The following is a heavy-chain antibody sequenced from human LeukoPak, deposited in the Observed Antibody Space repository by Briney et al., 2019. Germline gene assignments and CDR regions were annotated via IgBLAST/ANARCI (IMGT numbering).Heavy chain of an antibody. CDR3: ASTGRKYYYYYYMDV. D-gene: IGHD3-10*01. CDR1: GGSISSSSYY. CDR2: INHSGST. V-gene: IGHV4-39*07. J-gene: IGHJ6*03. Sequence: SETLSLTCTVSGGSISSSSYYWSWIRQPPGKGLEWIGEINHSGSTNYNPSLKSRVTISVDTSKNQFSLKLSSVTAADTAVYYCASTGRKYYYYYYMDVWGKGTTVTISS.